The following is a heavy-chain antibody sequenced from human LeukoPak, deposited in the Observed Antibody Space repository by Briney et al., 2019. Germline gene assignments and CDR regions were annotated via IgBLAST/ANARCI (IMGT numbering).Heavy chain of an antibody. V-gene: IGHV3-30-3*01. CDR1: GFTFSSYA. Sequence: GGSLRLSCAASGFTFSSYAMHWVRQAPGKGLEWVAVISYDGSNRYYADSVKGRFTISRDNSKNTLYLQMNSLRAEDTAVYYCARGLQYHYMDVWGKGTTVTVSS. D-gene: IGHD5-24*01. J-gene: IGHJ6*03. CDR2: ISYDGSNR. CDR3: ARGLQYHYMDV.